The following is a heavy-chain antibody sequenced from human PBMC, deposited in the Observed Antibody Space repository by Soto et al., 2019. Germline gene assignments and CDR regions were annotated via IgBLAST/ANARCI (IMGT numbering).Heavy chain of an antibody. J-gene: IGHJ4*02. Sequence: TCTVYGGSISSYYWSWIRQRPGKGLEKIGEINHSGSTNYNPSLKTRLTITKDTSKNQVVLTFTNMDPVDTATYYCAHSPAYCSGPGCNHFDYWGLGTLVTVSS. D-gene: IGHD2-15*01. CDR1: GGSISSYY. CDR2: INHSGST. V-gene: IGHV4-34*01. CDR3: AHSPAYCSGPGCNHFDY.